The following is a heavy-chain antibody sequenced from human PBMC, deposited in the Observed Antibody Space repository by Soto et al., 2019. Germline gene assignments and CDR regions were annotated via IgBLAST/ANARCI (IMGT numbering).Heavy chain of an antibody. J-gene: IGHJ6*03. CDR1: GFTFSSYS. CDR3: ARDGWFGELSHYPAPYYYYYMDV. D-gene: IGHD3-10*01. Sequence: PGGSLRLSCAASGFTFSSYSMNWVRQATGKGLEWVSSISSSSSYIYYADSVKGRFTISRDNAKNSLYLQMNSLRAEDTAVYYCARDGWFGELSHYPAPYYYYYMDVWGKGTTVTVSS. V-gene: IGHV3-21*01. CDR2: ISSSSSYI.